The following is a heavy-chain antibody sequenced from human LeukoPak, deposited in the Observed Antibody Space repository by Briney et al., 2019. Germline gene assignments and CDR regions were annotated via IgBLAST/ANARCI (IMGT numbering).Heavy chain of an antibody. Sequence: ASVTVSCKVSGYTLTELSMHWVRQAPGKGLEWMGGFDPEDGETIYAQKFQGRVTMTEDTSTDTAYMELSSLRSEDTAVYYCATTTAAAVWFDPWGQGTLVTVSS. CDR1: GYTLTELS. J-gene: IGHJ5*02. D-gene: IGHD6-13*01. CDR3: ATTTAAAVWFDP. CDR2: FDPEDGET. V-gene: IGHV1-24*01.